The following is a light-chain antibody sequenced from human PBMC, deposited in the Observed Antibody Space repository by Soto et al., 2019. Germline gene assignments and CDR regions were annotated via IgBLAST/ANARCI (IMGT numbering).Light chain of an antibody. CDR1: SSDVGSYNL. V-gene: IGLV2-23*01. CDR2: EGS. Sequence: QSALTQPASVSGSPGQSITISCTGTSSDVGSYNLVSWYQQHPGKAPKLMIYEGSKRPSGVSNRFSGSKSGNTASLTISGLQAEDEADYYCCSYVAGYVFGTGTKLTVL. J-gene: IGLJ1*01. CDR3: CSYVAGYV.